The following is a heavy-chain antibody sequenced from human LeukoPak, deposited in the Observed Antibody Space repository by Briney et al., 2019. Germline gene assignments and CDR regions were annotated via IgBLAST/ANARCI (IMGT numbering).Heavy chain of an antibody. CDR2: INHSGST. J-gene: IGHJ6*02. D-gene: IGHD2-2*01. V-gene: IGHV4-34*01. CDR1: GASFSGYY. Sequence: PSETLSLTCAVYGASFSGYYWSWTRQPPGKGLEWVGEINHSGSTNYNPSLKSRVTISVDTSNNQFSLKLSPVAAADTAVYYCARGGTRSYYYYYGMDVWGQGTTVTVSS. CDR3: ARGGTRSYYYYYGMDV.